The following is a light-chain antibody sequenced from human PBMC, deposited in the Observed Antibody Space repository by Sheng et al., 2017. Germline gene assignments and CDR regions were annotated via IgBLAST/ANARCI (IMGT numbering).Light chain of an antibody. J-gene: IGKJ4*01. CDR2: KAS. V-gene: IGKV1-5*03. CDR3: QQAKSFPLT. Sequence: DVQMTQSPSTVSASVGDRATITCRASQSINKWLAWYQQKPGKAPTLLISKASDLENGVPSRFSGSGSGTVFTLTISSLQPDDFATYFCQQAKSFPLTFGGGTKVEIK. CDR1: QSINKW.